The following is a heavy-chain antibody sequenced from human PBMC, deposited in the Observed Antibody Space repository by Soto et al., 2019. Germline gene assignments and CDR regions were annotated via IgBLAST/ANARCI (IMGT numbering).Heavy chain of an antibody. J-gene: IGHJ4*02. CDR3: ARHGLSGWPDYFDY. CDR1: GGSISSYY. Sequence: QVQLQESGPGLVKPSETLSLTCTVSGGSISSYYWSWIRQPPGKGLEWIGYIYYSGSTNYNPSLKSRVTIAVDTSKNQFSLKLSSVTAADTAVYYCARHGLSGWPDYFDYWGQGTLVTVSS. CDR2: IYYSGST. D-gene: IGHD6-19*01. V-gene: IGHV4-59*08.